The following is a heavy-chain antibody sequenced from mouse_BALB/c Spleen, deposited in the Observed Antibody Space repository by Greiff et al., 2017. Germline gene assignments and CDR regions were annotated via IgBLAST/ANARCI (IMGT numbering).Heavy chain of an antibody. CDR1: GYTFTSYV. D-gene: IGHD1-1*01. CDR3: ARGDYYGSRAMDY. CDR2: INPYNDGT. Sequence: VQLKESGPELVKPGASVKMSCKASGYTFTSYVMHWVKQKPGQGLEWIGYINPYNDGTKYNEKFKGKATLTSDKSSSTAYMELSSLTSEDSAVYYCARGDYYGSRAMDYWGQGTSVTVSS. J-gene: IGHJ4*01. V-gene: IGHV1-14*01.